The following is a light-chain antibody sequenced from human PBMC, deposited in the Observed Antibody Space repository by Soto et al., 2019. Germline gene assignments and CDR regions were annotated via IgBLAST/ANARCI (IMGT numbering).Light chain of an antibody. CDR1: SSDVGGYNY. J-gene: IGLJ1*01. V-gene: IGLV2-14*03. Sequence: QSALTQPASVSGSPGQSITISCTGTSSDVGGYNYVSWYQHHPGKAPKLMIFDVSNRPSGVSNRFSGSKSGNTASLTISGLQTEDEADYYCSSCRTSNTRQIVFGTGTKLTVL. CDR2: DVS. CDR3: SSCRTSNTRQIV.